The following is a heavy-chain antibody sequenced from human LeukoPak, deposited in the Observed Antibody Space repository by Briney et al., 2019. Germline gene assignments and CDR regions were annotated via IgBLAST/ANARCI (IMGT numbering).Heavy chain of an antibody. D-gene: IGHD2-21*02. Sequence: PGRSLRLSCAASGFTFDDYAMHWVRQAPGKGLEWVSGISWNSGSIGYADSVKGRFTISRDNAKNSLYLQMNSLSAEDTALYYCAKDKAGRGGDCSFDYWGQGTLVTVSS. J-gene: IGHJ4*02. CDR3: AKDKAGRGGDCSFDY. CDR2: ISWNSGSI. V-gene: IGHV3-9*01. CDR1: GFTFDDYA.